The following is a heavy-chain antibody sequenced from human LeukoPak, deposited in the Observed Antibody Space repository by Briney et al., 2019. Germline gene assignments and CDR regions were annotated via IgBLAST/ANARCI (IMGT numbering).Heavy chain of an antibody. Sequence: SQTLSLTCAISGDSVSSNSVTWNWIRQSPARGLEWLVRIYYRSTWYNDYAVSVRGRITVNPDTSKNQFSLHLNSVTPEDTAVYYCARRLTQYDCFDPWGQRILVTVPS. V-gene: IGHV6-1*01. CDR1: GDSVSSNSVT. J-gene: IGHJ5*02. D-gene: IGHD2-2*01. CDR2: IYYRSTWYN. CDR3: ARRLTQYDCFDP.